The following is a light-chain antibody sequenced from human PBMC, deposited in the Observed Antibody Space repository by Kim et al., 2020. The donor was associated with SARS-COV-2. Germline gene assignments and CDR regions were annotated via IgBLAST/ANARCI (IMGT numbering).Light chain of an antibody. CDR1: SSNLGSIT. CDR2: SHN. V-gene: IGLV1-44*01. J-gene: IGLJ2*01. Sequence: GHRVPISCSGSSSNLGSITVNGNQQLPGAAPRLVIYSHNQRPSGVPDRFSGSQSGTSASLAISGLQSEDEAYYYCAAWDDSLKSLLFGEGTKVTVL. CDR3: AAWDDSLKSLL.